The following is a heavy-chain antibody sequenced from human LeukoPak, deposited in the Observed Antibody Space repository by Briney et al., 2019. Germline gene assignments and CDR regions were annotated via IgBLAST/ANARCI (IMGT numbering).Heavy chain of an antibody. CDR3: AKELAVAGTADAFDI. Sequence: GGSLRLSCAASGFTFSSYAMSWVRQAPGNGLEWVSAISGSGGSTYYADSVKGRFIISRDNSKNTLYLQMNSLRAEDTAVYYCAKELAVAGTADAFDIWGQGTMVTVSS. V-gene: IGHV3-23*01. J-gene: IGHJ3*02. D-gene: IGHD6-19*01. CDR2: ISGSGGST. CDR1: GFTFSSYA.